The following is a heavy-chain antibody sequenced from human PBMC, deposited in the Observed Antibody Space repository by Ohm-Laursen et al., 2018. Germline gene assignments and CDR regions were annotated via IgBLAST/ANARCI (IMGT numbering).Heavy chain of an antibody. CDR2: INPNSGGT. D-gene: IGHD2-2*01. CDR1: GYTFTGYY. V-gene: IGHV1-2*02. J-gene: IGHJ4*02. Sequence: ASVKVSCKASGYTFTGYYMHWVRQAPGQGLEWMGWINPNSGGTNYAQKFQGRVTMTRDTSISTAYMELSRLRSDDTAVSYCARYPVRVPLDYWGQGTLVSVSS. CDR3: ARYPVRVPLDY.